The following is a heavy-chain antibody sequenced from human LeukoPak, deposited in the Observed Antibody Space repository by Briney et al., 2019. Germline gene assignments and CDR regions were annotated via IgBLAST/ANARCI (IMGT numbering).Heavy chain of an antibody. CDR2: IYHSGST. D-gene: IGHD2-2*01. V-gene: IGHV4-59*08. Sequence: SETLSLTCTVSGGSISNYYWTWIRQTPGEGLEWIGYIYHSGSTYYNPSLKSRVTISVDTSKNQFSLKLSSVTAADTAVYYCARVSLGYCSSTSCPWGAFDIWGQGTMVTVSS. J-gene: IGHJ3*02. CDR3: ARVSLGYCSSTSCPWGAFDI. CDR1: GGSISNYY.